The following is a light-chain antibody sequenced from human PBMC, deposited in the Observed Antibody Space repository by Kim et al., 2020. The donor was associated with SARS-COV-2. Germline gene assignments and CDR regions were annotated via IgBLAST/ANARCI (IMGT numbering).Light chain of an antibody. Sequence: VAVGQTVRIKCQGDSRRRYYATWYQQKPGQAPILVIYGKNNRPSGIPDRFSGSSSGNTASLTITGTQAGDEADYYCNSRDSNDNVVFGGGTQLTVL. CDR1: SRRRYY. V-gene: IGLV3-19*01. CDR2: GKN. CDR3: NSRDSNDNVV. J-gene: IGLJ2*01.